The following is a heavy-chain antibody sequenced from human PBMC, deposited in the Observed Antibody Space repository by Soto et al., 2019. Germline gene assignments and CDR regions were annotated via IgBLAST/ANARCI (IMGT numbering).Heavy chain of an antibody. CDR3: ARVSVGSSSWFFDHINYNWFDP. CDR1: GYTFTSYD. D-gene: IGHD6-13*01. CDR2: MNPNSGNT. Sequence: ASVKVSCKASGYTFTSYDINWVRQATGQGLEWMGWMNPNSGNTGYAQKFQGRVTMTRNTSISTAYMELSSLRSEDTAVYYCARVSVGSSSWFFDHINYNWFDPWGQGTLVTVSS. V-gene: IGHV1-8*01. J-gene: IGHJ5*02.